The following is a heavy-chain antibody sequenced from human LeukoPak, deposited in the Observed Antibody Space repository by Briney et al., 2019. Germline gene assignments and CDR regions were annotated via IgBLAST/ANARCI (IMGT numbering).Heavy chain of an antibody. J-gene: IGHJ4*02. V-gene: IGHV3-21*01. D-gene: IGHD3-16*01. Sequence: GGSLRLSCAASGFTFSSYSMNWVRQVPGKGLEWVSSINSESSHIYYAASVRGRFTISRDNARNSVSLQMDSLRAEDTAVYYCARDLVRYLRMGYFDYWGQGSLVTVSS. CDR2: INSESSHI. CDR1: GFTFSSYS. CDR3: ARDLVRYLRMGYFDY.